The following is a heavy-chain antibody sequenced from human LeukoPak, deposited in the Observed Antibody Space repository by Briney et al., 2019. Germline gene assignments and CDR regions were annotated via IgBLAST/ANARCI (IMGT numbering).Heavy chain of an antibody. V-gene: IGHV3-11*04. CDR1: GFIFSDYY. Sequence: GGSLRLSCAASGFIFSDYYMSWIRQAPGKGLEWVSYISSSGSTIYYADSVKGRFTISRDNAKNSLYLQMNSLRAEDTAVYYCARDRQDIVVVVAALDYWGQGTLVTVSS. J-gene: IGHJ4*02. CDR2: ISSSGSTI. D-gene: IGHD2-15*01. CDR3: ARDRQDIVVVVAALDY.